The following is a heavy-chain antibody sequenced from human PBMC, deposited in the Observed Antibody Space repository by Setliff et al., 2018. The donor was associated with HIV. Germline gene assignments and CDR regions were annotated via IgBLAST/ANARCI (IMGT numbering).Heavy chain of an antibody. J-gene: IGHJ4*02. CDR1: GDTFSSYA. CDR3: AREQPGTYFFDY. D-gene: IGHD1-1*01. V-gene: IGHV1-69*10. Sequence: SVKVSCKASGDTFSSYAISWVRQAPGQGLEWMGGIIPVLGLSYYAQNFQGRVIMTGNMSTPTVHLQLSSLRFDDTAVYYCAREQPGTYFFDYWGQGTLVTVSS. CDR2: IIPVLGLS.